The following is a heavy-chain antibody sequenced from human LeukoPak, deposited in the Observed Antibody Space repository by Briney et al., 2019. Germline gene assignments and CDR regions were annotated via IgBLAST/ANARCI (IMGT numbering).Heavy chain of an antibody. CDR2: IWHDGSKE. CDR3: ARDGDTSGHFSWFDS. CDR1: GFTFNYYG. V-gene: IGHV3-33*01. J-gene: IGHJ5*01. D-gene: IGHD3-22*01. Sequence: SGGSLRLSCAASGFTFNYYGMNWVRQAPGKGLEWVAGIWHDGSKEYYTDSLKGRVTISRDNSKKTMYVQISSLRAEDTAVYYCARDGDTSGHFSWFDSWGQGTLVTVSS.